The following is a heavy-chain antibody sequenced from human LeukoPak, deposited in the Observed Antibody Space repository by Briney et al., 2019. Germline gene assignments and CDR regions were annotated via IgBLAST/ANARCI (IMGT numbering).Heavy chain of an antibody. CDR3: ARYRYDFWSGYYRFGADGLFDP. J-gene: IGHJ5*02. V-gene: IGHV1-18*01. CDR1: GYTFTSYG. CDR2: ISAYNGNT. Sequence: ASVKVSCKASGYTFTSYGISWVRQAPEQGLEWMGWISAYNGNTNYAQKLQGRVTMTTDTSTSTAYMEMRSLRSDDTAVYYCARYRYDFWSGYYRFGADGLFDPWRQGTLVPVSS. D-gene: IGHD3-3*01.